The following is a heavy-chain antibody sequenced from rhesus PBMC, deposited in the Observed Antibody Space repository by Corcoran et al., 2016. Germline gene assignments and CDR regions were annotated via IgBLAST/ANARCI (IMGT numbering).Heavy chain of an antibody. CDR3: AKDMQRGYSYSRLFDY. V-gene: IGHV4S2*01. J-gene: IGHJ4*01. D-gene: IGHD5-12*01. CDR1: GASIRNTY. CDR2: IFGSGGST. Sequence: HVQLQESGPGLVKASETPPLTCAVPGASIRNTYWTLIRQAPWKGLEWIGRIFGSGGSTSYNPSLKTRVTISIDTSKNQFSLNLNSVTAADTAVYYCAKDMQRGYSYSRLFDYWGQGVLVTVSS.